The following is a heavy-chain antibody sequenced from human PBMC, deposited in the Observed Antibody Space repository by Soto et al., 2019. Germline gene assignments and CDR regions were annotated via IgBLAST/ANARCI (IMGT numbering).Heavy chain of an antibody. V-gene: IGHV3-23*01. Sequence: LRRSCAASGFTFSSYAMSWVRQAPGKGLEWVSAISGSGGSTYYADSVKGRFTISRDNSKNTLYLQMKSLRAEDTAVYYCATRGIMITFVGVIVTHYYFAYWGEGSPVTVSS. CDR1: GFTFSSYA. J-gene: IGHJ4*02. CDR3: ATRGIMITFVGVIVTHYYFAY. D-gene: IGHD3-16*02. CDR2: ISGSGGST.